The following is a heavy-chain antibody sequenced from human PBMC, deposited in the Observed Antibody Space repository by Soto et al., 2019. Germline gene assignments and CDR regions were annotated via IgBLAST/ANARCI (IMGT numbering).Heavy chain of an antibody. CDR2: ISAHNGNT. Sequence: QVHLVQSGAEVKKPGASVKVSCKGSGYAFTTYGITWVRKEPGQGLEWMGWISAHNGNTNYAQKLQGRVTVTRDTSTSTAYMELRSLRSDGTALYYCERGRYGDYWGQGALVTVSS. J-gene: IGHJ4*02. CDR3: ERGRYGDY. CDR1: GYAFTTYG. V-gene: IGHV1-18*01. D-gene: IGHD1-1*01.